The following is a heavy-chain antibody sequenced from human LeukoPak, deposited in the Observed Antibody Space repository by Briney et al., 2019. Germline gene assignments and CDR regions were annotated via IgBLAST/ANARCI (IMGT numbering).Heavy chain of an antibody. CDR2: IIPILGIA. CDR3: ASDLAYCGGDCYDY. D-gene: IGHD2-21*01. Sequence: SVKVSCKASGGTFSSYAISWVRQAPGQGLEWMGRIIPILGIANYAQKFQGRVTITADKSTSTAYMELSSLRSEDTAVYYCASDLAYCGGDCYDYWGQGTLVTVSS. CDR1: GGTFSSYA. J-gene: IGHJ4*02. V-gene: IGHV1-69*04.